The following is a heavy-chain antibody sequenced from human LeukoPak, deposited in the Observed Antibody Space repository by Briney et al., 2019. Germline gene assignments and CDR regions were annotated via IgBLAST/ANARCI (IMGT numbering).Heavy chain of an antibody. CDR1: GGSFSGYY. J-gene: IGHJ5*02. V-gene: IGHV4-34*01. CDR2: INHRGST. Sequence: SDTLSLICAVYGGSFSGYYWTWIRQSPGKGLEWIGEINHRGSTSYNPSLMSRVTISVDTSKDQFSMRLTSVTAADTAVYYCARGDTGYCVSSRCYGWRSFDPCGQGTLVTVSS. CDR3: ARGDTGYCVSSRCYGWRSFDP. D-gene: IGHD2-2*03.